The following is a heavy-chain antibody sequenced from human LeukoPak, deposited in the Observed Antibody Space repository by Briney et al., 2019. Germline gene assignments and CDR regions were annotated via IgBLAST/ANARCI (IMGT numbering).Heavy chain of an antibody. CDR2: ISPNGVIT. CDR3: VAHLSEMADVDY. CDR1: GFTFSSHG. Sequence: GGSLRLSCAASGFTFSSHGMNWVRQAPGKGLEWVSGISPNGVITYYADSVKGRFTISRDNSKGTVYLQMNSLRPEDTAVYYCVAHLSEMADVDYWGQGTLVTVSS. V-gene: IGHV3-23*01. J-gene: IGHJ4*02. D-gene: IGHD5-24*01.